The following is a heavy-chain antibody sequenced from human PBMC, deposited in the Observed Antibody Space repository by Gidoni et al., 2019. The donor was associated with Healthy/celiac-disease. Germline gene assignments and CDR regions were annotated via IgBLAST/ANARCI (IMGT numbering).Heavy chain of an antibody. V-gene: IGHV3-49*03. CDR1: GFTFGDYA. J-gene: IGHJ4*02. D-gene: IGHD2-15*01. CDR3: TRDCSGGSCPDY. CDR2: IRSKAYGGTT. Sequence: EVQLVESGGGLVQPGRSLRLSCTASGFTFGDYAMIWFRQAPGKGLEWVGFIRSKAYGGTTEYAASVKGRFTISRDDSKSIAYLQMNSLKTEDTAVYYCTRDCSGGSCPDYWGQGTLVTVSS.